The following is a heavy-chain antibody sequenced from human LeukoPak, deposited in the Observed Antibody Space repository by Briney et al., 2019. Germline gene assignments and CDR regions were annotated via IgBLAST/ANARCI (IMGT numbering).Heavy chain of an antibody. CDR3: ARGASVVGATYYYFDY. V-gene: IGHV3-30*03. CDR1: GFTFSTYS. Sequence: GGSLRLSCAASGFTFSTYSMNWVRRAPGKGLEWVAVISYDGSNKYYADSVKGRFTISRDNSKNTLYLQMNSLRAEDTAVYYCARGASVVGATYYYFDYWGQGTLVTVSS. CDR2: ISYDGSNK. J-gene: IGHJ4*02. D-gene: IGHD1-26*01.